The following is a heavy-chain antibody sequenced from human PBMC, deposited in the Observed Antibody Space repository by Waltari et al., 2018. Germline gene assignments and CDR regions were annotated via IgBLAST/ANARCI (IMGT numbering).Heavy chain of an antibody. V-gene: IGHV4-39*07. D-gene: IGHD6-6*01. CDR2: IYYSVST. J-gene: IGHJ5*02. CDR1: GGSISSSSYY. CDR3: ARGGIAARRSWFDP. Sequence: QLQLQESGPGLVKPSETLSLTCTVSGGSISSSSYYWGWIRQPPGKGLEWIGSIYYSVSTYYNPSLKSRVTISVDTAKNQFSLKLGSVTAADTAVYYCARGGIAARRSWFDPWGQGTLVTVSS.